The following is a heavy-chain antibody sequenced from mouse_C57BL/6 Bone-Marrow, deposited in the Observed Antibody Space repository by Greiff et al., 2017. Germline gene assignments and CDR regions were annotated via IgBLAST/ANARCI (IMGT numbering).Heavy chain of an antibody. Sequence: VQVVESGAELVRPGASVKLSCKASGYTFTDYYINWVKQRPGQGLEWIARIYPGSGNTYYNEKFKGKATLTAEKSSSTAYMQLSSLTSEDSAVYFCARGGYYYGSSFHYYAMDYWGQGTSVTVSS. CDR3: ARGGYYYGSSFHYYAMDY. CDR1: GYTFTDYY. CDR2: IYPGSGNT. J-gene: IGHJ4*01. V-gene: IGHV1-76*01. D-gene: IGHD1-1*01.